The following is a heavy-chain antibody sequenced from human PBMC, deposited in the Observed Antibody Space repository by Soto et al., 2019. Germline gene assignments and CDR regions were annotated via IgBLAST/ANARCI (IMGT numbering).Heavy chain of an antibody. CDR1: GGSFSGYY. J-gene: IGHJ5*02. CDR3: ARGSVTYYDFWSGPRTSSNWFDP. Sequence: SETMAITCAVYGGSFSGYYWRWIRQPQGKGLEWIGEINHSGSTNYNPSLKSRVTISVDTSKNQFSLKLSSVTAADTAVYYCARGSVTYYDFWSGPRTSSNWFDPWGQGTLVTVSS. CDR2: INHSGST. D-gene: IGHD3-3*01. V-gene: IGHV4-34*01.